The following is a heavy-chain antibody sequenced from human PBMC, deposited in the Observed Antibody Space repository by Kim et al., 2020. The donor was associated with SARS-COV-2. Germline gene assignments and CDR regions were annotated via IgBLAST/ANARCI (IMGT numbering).Heavy chain of an antibody. Sequence: SETLSLTCTVSGGSISSGDYYWSWIRQPPGKGLEWIGYIYYSGSTYYNPSLKSRVTISVDTSKNQFSLKLSSVTAADTAVYYCARHTYYYGSGSYEDYWGQGTLVTVSS. CDR1: GGSISSGDYY. CDR2: IYYSGST. J-gene: IGHJ4*02. V-gene: IGHV4-30-4*01. D-gene: IGHD3-10*01. CDR3: ARHTYYYGSGSYEDY.